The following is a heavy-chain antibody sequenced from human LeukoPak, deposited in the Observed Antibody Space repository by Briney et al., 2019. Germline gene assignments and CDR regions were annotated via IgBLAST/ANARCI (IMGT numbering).Heavy chain of an antibody. CDR2: INGDGGST. CDR3: VRGGVDY. Sequence: GALGLSCVASGFPFSSYWIHWVRQAPGKGLVWVSRINGDGGSTDYADSVKGRFTISRDNAKNTLYLQMNSLRAEDTAVYYCVRGGVDYWGQGTLVTVSS. J-gene: IGHJ4*02. V-gene: IGHV3-74*01. D-gene: IGHD3-16*01. CDR1: GFPFSSYW.